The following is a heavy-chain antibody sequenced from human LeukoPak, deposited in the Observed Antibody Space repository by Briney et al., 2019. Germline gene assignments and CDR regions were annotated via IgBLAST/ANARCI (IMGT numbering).Heavy chain of an antibody. CDR1: GGSFSGYY. D-gene: IGHD6-13*01. CDR3: ARIRAGYSSSWYILGYFQH. Sequence: SETLSLTCAVYGGSFSGYYWSWIRQPPGKGLEWIGEINHSGSTNYNPSLKSRVTISVDTSKNQFSLKLSSVTAADTAVYYCARIRAGYSSSWYILGYFQHRGQGTLVTVSS. V-gene: IGHV4-34*01. CDR2: INHSGST. J-gene: IGHJ1*01.